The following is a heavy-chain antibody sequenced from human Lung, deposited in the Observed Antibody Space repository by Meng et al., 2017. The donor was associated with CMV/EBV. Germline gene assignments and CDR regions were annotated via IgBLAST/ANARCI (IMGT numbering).Heavy chain of an antibody. J-gene: IGHJ5*02. D-gene: IGHD5-18*01. CDR1: GFAFRNYA. V-gene: IGHV3-23*01. Sequence: GESXKISCAATGFAFRNYAMSWVRQAPGKGLEWVSSTSGSGGATYYADSVKARFTISRDNSKNTLYLQLNSLRVEDTAVYYCEKHPIYSYGYLEYNWFDPWXQGTLVTVSS. CDR2: TSGSGGAT. CDR3: EKHPIYSYGYLEYNWFDP.